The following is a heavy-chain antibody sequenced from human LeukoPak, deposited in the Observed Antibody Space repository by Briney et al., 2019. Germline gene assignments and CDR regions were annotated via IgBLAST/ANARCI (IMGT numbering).Heavy chain of an antibody. V-gene: IGHV4-34*01. D-gene: IGHD3-16*02. J-gene: IGHJ4*02. CDR2: INHSGST. CDR3: ARGGRVARVTFGGVIVISQPYYFDY. CDR1: GGSFSGYY. Sequence: PSETLSLTCAVYGGSFSGYYWSWIRQPPGKGLEWIGEINHSGSTNYNPSLKSRVTISVDTSKNQFSLKLSSVTAADTAVYYCARGGRVARVTFGGVIVISQPYYFDYWGQGTLVTVSS.